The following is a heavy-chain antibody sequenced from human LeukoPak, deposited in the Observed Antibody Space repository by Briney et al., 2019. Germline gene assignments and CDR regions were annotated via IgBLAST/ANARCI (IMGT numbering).Heavy chain of an antibody. CDR1: GFTFSSDN. CDR3: AGWRGDSSGYYHYYYYYMDV. J-gene: IGHJ6*03. V-gene: IGHV3-21*04. CDR2: ISSNSRDT. D-gene: IGHD3-22*01. Sequence: AGSLRLSCAASGFTFSSDNKSGGSRAPGKGGGGGSGISSNSRDTYYTDSVKGRVTISRDKAKNTLYLQMNSLRAEDTAGYYFAGWRGDSSGYYHYYYYYMDVGGKGTTVTVSS.